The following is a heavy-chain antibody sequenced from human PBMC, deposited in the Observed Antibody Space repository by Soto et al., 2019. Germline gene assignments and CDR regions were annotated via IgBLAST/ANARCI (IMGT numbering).Heavy chain of an antibody. CDR3: SRSRRDGYNYRYYYYGMDV. D-gene: IGHD5-12*01. V-gene: IGHV3-30-3*01. J-gene: IGHJ6*02. CDR1: GFTFSSYA. CDR2: ISYDGSNK. Sequence: HPGGSLRLSCAASGFTFSSYAMHWVRQAPGKGLEWVAVISYDGSNKYYADSVKGRITISRDNSKNTLYLQMNSLRAEDTAVYYCSRSRRDGYNYRYYYYGMDVWGQGTTVTVSS.